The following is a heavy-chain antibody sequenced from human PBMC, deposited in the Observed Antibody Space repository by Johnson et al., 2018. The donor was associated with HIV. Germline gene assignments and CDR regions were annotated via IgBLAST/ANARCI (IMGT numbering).Heavy chain of an antibody. CDR2: ISYDGSDK. J-gene: IGHJ3*02. Sequence: QVQLVESGGGVVQLGGSLRLSCAASGVTFSDYYMSWIRQAPAKGLEWVAVISYDGSDKYYADSVKGRFTISRDNSKNTLYLQMNSLRAEDTAVYYCAKDLLTLDAFDIWGQGTMVTVSS. V-gene: IGHV3-30*18. CDR3: AKDLLTLDAFDI. CDR1: GVTFSDYY.